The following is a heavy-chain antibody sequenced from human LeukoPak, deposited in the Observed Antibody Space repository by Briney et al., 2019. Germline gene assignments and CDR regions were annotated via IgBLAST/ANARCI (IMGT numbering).Heavy chain of an antibody. Sequence: ASVKVSCKASGYTFTSYGISWVRQAPGQGLEWMGWINTNTGNPTYAQGFTGRFVFSLDTSVSTAYLQISSLKAEDTAVYYCARVDLKSSGWTDLDYWGQGTLVTVSS. CDR1: GYTFTSYG. J-gene: IGHJ4*02. V-gene: IGHV7-4-1*02. CDR2: INTNTGNP. D-gene: IGHD6-19*01. CDR3: ARVDLKSSGWTDLDY.